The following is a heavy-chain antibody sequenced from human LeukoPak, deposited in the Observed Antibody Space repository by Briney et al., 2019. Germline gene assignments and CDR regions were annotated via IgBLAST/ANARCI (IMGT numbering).Heavy chain of an antibody. CDR3: ARLAYYYSTIRRPNWFDP. V-gene: IGHV4-39*01. CDR1: GLFISSSDYY. Sequence: SETLSLTCTVSGLFISSSDYYWAWIRQPPGKDLEWIGIIYYTGTTYYNPSLTSRVTISVDTSKNQFSLRLGSVTAADTAVYYCARLAYYYSTIRRPNWFDPWGQGTLVTVSS. D-gene: IGHD2/OR15-2a*01. J-gene: IGHJ5*02. CDR2: IYYTGTT.